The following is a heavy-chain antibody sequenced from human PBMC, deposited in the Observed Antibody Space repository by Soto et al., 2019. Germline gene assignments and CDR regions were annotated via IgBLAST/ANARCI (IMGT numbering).Heavy chain of an antibody. D-gene: IGHD4-17*01. CDR2: IWYDGAQK. CDR1: GFTFNTYS. J-gene: IGHJ4*02. CDR3: ARAGGNTVNDLWEMDS. Sequence: GGSLRLSCAASGFTFNTYSMSWVRQPPGKGLEWLAAIWYDGAQKYYADSVKGRFIISRDNSKKELYLEMNSLRAEDTAVYYCARAGGNTVNDLWEMDSWGQGTPVTVSS. V-gene: IGHV3-33*08.